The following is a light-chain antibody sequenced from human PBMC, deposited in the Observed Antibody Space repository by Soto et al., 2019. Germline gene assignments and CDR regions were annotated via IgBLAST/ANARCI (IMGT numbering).Light chain of an antibody. Sequence: EIVLTQSPGTLSLSPGERATLSCRASQSVSSSYLAWYQQKPGQAPRLLIYGASSRATGIPDRFSGSGSGTHFTLTISRLEPEDFAVYYGQQYGRSPLTFGGGTKVEIK. CDR2: GAS. V-gene: IGKV3-20*01. CDR3: QQYGRSPLT. J-gene: IGKJ4*01. CDR1: QSVSSSY.